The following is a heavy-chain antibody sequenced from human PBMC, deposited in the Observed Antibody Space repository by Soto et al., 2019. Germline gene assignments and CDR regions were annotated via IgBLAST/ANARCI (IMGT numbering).Heavy chain of an antibody. CDR3: ASAPNRYCSGGSCYSYYYYYMDV. Sequence: SETLSLTCTVSGGSISSYYWSWIRQPPGKGLEWIGYIYYSGSTNYNPSLKSRVTISVDTSKNQFSLKLSSVTAADTAVYYCASAPNRYCSGGSCYSYYYYYMDVWGKGTTVTVSS. J-gene: IGHJ6*03. V-gene: IGHV4-59*01. CDR2: IYYSGST. D-gene: IGHD2-15*01. CDR1: GGSISSYY.